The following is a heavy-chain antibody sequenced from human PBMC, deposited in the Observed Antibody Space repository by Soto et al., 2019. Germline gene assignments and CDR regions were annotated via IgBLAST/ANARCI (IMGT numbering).Heavy chain of an antibody. D-gene: IGHD2-15*01. J-gene: IGHJ6*02. V-gene: IGHV1-69*13. Sequence: ASVKVSCKASGGTFSSYAINWVRQAPGQGLEWMGGIIPIFGTANYAQKFQGRVTITADESTSTAYMELSSLRSEDTAVYYCARVILEYCSGGSCFYGMDVWGQGTTVTVSS. CDR3: ARVILEYCSGGSCFYGMDV. CDR1: GGTFSSYA. CDR2: IIPIFGTA.